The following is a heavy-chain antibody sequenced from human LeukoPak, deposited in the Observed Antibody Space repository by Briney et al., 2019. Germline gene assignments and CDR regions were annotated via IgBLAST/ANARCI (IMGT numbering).Heavy chain of an antibody. V-gene: IGHV4-59*12. CDR1: GGSISSYY. CDR2: MSYSGST. D-gene: IGHD6-13*01. J-gene: IGHJ5*01. CDR3: ARVTAAAGEWFDY. Sequence: SETLSLTCTVSGGSISSYYWTWIRQPPGKGLEWIGYMSYSGSTYYNPSLKSRVTISVDTSKNQFSLKLSSVTAADTAVYYCARVTAAAGEWFDYWGQGTLVTVSS.